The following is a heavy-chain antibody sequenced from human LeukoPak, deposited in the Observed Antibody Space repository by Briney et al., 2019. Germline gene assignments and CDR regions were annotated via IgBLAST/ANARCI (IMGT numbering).Heavy chain of an antibody. J-gene: IGHJ4*02. V-gene: IGHV1-2*02. Sequence: ASVKVSCKASGYTFTGYYIHWVRQAPGQGLEWMGWIYPNSGGTNYAQKFRGRVTMTRDTSISTAYMELSRLRSDDTAVYYCARDKSGSSGWYSYFDYWGQGTLVTVSS. CDR1: GYTFTGYY. CDR2: IYPNSGGT. D-gene: IGHD6-19*01. CDR3: ARDKSGSSGWYSYFDY.